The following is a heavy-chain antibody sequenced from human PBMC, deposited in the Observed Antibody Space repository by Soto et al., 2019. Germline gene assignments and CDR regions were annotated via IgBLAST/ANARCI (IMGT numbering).Heavy chain of an antibody. V-gene: IGHV3-23*01. J-gene: IGHJ6*02. CDR3: AKDKISSGWTRTYYYYGMDV. CDR1: GFTFSSYA. CDR2: ISCSGGST. Sequence: LRLSCAASGFTFSSYAMSWVRQAPGKGLEWVSGISCSGGSTYYADSVKGRFTISRDNSKNTLYLQMNSLRAEDTAVYYCAKDKISSGWTRTYYYYGMDVWGQGTTVTVSS. D-gene: IGHD6-19*01.